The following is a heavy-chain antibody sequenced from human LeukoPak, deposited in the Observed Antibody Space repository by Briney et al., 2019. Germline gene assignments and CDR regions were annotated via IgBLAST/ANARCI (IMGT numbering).Heavy chain of an antibody. Sequence: EGTLRLSCAASGFTFSSYSMNWVRQAPGKGLEWVSSISSTSSYIFYADSLKGRFTISRVNAKNSLFLQMNSLRAEDTAVYYCAREAGGYSYATHLDYWGQGTLVTVSS. D-gene: IGHD5-18*01. V-gene: IGHV3-21*01. J-gene: IGHJ4*02. CDR2: ISSTSSYI. CDR3: AREAGGYSYATHLDY. CDR1: GFTFSSYS.